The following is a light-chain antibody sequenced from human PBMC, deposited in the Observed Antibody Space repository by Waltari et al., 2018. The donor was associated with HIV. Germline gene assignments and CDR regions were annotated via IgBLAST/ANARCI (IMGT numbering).Light chain of an antibody. CDR1: KLGDKY. J-gene: IGLJ2*01. CDR3: QAWDSSNVV. CDR2: QHN. V-gene: IGLV3-1*01. Sequence: SYELTQPPSVSVSPGQTASITCSGAKLGDKYACWSQQKPGQSPLLVIYQHNKRPSGIPERFSGSNSGNTATLTISGTQAMDEADYFCQAWDSSNVVFGGGTKLTVL.